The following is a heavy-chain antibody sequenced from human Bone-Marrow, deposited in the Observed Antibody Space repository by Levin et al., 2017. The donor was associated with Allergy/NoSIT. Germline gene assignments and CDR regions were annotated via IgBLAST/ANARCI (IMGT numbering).Heavy chain of an antibody. Sequence: YYADSVRGRFTVSRDDATNSFYLQMNSLRAEDTAVYYCARACVAASGQNWYFDLWGRGTLVTVSS. CDR3: ARACVAASGQNWYFDL. J-gene: IGHJ2*01. D-gene: IGHD6-13*01. V-gene: IGHV3-11*01.